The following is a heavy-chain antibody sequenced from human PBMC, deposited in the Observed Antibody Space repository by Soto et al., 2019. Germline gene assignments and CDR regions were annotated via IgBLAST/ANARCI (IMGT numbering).Heavy chain of an antibody. D-gene: IGHD6-13*01. CDR1: GFTFSSYW. CDR3: ARDPGSWDYYGMDV. V-gene: IGHV3-74*01. J-gene: IGHJ6*02. CDR2: INSDGSST. Sequence: PGGSLSLSCAASGFTFSSYWMHWVRQAPGKGLVWVSRINSDGSSTSYADSVKGRFTISRDNAKNTLYLQMNSLRAEDTAVYYCARDPGSWDYYGMDVWGQGTTVTVSS.